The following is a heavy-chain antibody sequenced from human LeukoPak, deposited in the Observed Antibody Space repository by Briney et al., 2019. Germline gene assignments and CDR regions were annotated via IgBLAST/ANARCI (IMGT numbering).Heavy chain of an antibody. V-gene: IGHV3-11*04. CDR2: ISSSGSTI. CDR1: GFIFSDYY. CDR3: ARDTGSSSWYRGAFDI. Sequence: GGSLRLSCAASGFIFSDYYMSWIRQAPGKGLEWVSYISSSGSTIYYADSVKGRFTISRDNSKNTLYLQMNSLRAEDTAVYYCARDTGSSSWYRGAFDIWGQGTMVTVSS. J-gene: IGHJ3*02. D-gene: IGHD6-13*01.